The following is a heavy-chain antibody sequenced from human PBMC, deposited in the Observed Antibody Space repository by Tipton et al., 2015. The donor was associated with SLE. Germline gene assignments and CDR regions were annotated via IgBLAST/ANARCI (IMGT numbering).Heavy chain of an antibody. CDR1: GGSISSYY. Sequence: TLSLTCTVSGGSISSYYWSWIRQPPGKGLEWIGYIYYSGSTNYNPSLKSRVAISVDTSKNQFSLKLSSVTAADTAVYYCASKLAAAGRFDYWGQGTLVTVSS. V-gene: IGHV4-59*12. D-gene: IGHD6-13*01. J-gene: IGHJ4*02. CDR2: IYYSGST. CDR3: ASKLAAAGRFDY.